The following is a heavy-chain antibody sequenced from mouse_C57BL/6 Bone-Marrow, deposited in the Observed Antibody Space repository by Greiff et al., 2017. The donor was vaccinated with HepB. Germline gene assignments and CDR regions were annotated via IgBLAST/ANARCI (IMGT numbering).Heavy chain of an antibody. V-gene: IGHV1-62-2*01. CDR1: GYTFTEYT. D-gene: IGHD2-12*01. CDR2: FYPGSGSI. CDR3: ARHEEGVTPYYYALDY. Sequence: LVESGAELVKPGASVKLSCKASGYTFTEYTIHWVKQRSGQGLEWIGWFYPGSGSIKYNEKFKDKATLTADKSSSTVYMELSRLTSEASAVYFCARHEEGVTPYYYALDYWGQGTSVTVSS. J-gene: IGHJ4*01.